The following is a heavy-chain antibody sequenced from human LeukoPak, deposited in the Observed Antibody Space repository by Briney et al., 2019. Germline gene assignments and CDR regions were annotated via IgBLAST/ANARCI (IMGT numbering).Heavy chain of an antibody. Sequence: SETLSLTCTVSGGSISSYYWSWIRQPAGKGLEWIGRIYTSGSTNYNPSLKSRVTISVDTSKNQFSLKLSSVTAADTAVYYCAREARYYYGSGSYSYFDYWGQGTLVTVSS. CDR2: IYTSGST. J-gene: IGHJ4*02. V-gene: IGHV4-4*07. CDR1: GGSISSYY. D-gene: IGHD3-10*01. CDR3: AREARYYYGSGSYSYFDY.